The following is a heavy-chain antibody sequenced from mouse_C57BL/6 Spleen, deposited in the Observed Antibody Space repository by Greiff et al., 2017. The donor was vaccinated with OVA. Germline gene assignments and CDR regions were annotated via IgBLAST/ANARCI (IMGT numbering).Heavy chain of an antibody. J-gene: IGHJ2*01. Sequence: EVQLQQSGPELVKPGASVKISCKASGYTFTDYYMNWVKQSHGKSLEWIGDINPNNGGTSYNQKFKGKATLTVDKSSSTAYMELRSLTSEDSAVYYCARGDGYADWGEGTTLTVSS. V-gene: IGHV1-26*01. D-gene: IGHD2-2*01. CDR3: ARGDGYAD. CDR1: GYTFTDYY. CDR2: INPNNGGT.